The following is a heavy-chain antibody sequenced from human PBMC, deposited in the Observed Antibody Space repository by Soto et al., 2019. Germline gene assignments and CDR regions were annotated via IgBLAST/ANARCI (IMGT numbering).Heavy chain of an antibody. CDR3: AQTGGIVRALGYFYYYGIDV. CDR1: GFSLSNTGMG. Sequence: QVTLKESGPVLMKPTETLTLTCTVSGFSLSNTGMGVSWIRQPPGKALEWLAHIFSDDRKSYTTSLRTRLTISNDTSKSQVLLTMANMDPVDTATYCSAQTGGIVRALGYFYYYGIDVWGQGTTVTVSS. V-gene: IGHV2-26*01. J-gene: IGHJ6*02. CDR2: IFSDDRK. D-gene: IGHD1-26*01.